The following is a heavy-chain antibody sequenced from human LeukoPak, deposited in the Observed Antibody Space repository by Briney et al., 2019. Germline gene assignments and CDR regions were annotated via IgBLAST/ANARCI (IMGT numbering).Heavy chain of an antibody. D-gene: IGHD3-3*01. V-gene: IGHV1-2*02. CDR1: GYTFTGYY. CDR2: VNPNSGGT. J-gene: IGHJ4*02. CDR3: ARTGTRFLEWLFQYYFDY. Sequence: GASVKVSCKASGYTFTGYYMHWVRQAPGQGLEWMGWVNPNSGGTNYAQKFQGRVTVTRDTSISTAYMELSRLRSDDTAVYYCARTGTRFLEWLFQYYFDYWGQGTLVTVSS.